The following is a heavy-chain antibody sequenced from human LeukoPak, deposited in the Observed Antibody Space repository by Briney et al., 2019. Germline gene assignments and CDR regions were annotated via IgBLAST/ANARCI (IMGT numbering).Heavy chain of an antibody. V-gene: IGHV4-61*08. CDR2: IYYSGST. J-gene: IGHJ6*01. Sequence: SETLSLTRTVSGGSISSGDYYWSWIRQPPGKGLEWIGYIYYSGSTNYNPSLKSRVTISLDTSKNQFSLKLSSVTAADTAVYYCARDKGYYGMDVWGQGTTVTVSS. CDR1: GGSISSGDYY. CDR3: ARDKGYYGMDV.